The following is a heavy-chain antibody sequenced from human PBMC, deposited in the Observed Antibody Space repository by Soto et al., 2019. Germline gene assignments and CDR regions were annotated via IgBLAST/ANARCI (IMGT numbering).Heavy chain of an antibody. Sequence: QVQLVQSGAEVKKPGASVKVSCKASGYDFTDHYIHWVRQAPGQGLEWMGIISPDGGSTRYSQKFQARITITRDTSTSTVYMELSSLRYEDTAVYYCARAPRGGVIIVITSAQIDYWGQGTLVTVSS. J-gene: IGHJ4*02. CDR1: GYDFTDHY. D-gene: IGHD3-10*01. CDR3: ARAPRGGVIIVITSAQIDY. CDR2: ISPDGGST. V-gene: IGHV1-46*01.